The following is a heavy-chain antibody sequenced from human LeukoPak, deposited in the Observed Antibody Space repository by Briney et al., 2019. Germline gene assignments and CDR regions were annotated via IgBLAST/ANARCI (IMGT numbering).Heavy chain of an antibody. J-gene: IGHJ4*02. D-gene: IGHD6-13*01. CDR2: IYYSGST. V-gene: IGHV4-59*01. Sequence: PSETLSLTCTVSGGSISSYYWSWIRQRPGKGLEWIGYIYYSGSTNYNPSLKSRVTISVDTSKNQFSLKLSSVTAADTAVYYCARSRSRIAAADAYWGQGTLVTVSS. CDR3: ARSRSRIAAADAY. CDR1: GGSISSYY.